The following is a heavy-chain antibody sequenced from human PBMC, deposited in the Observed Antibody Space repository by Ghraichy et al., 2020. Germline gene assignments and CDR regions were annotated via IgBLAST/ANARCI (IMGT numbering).Heavy chain of an antibody. CDR2: IHHSGST. Sequence: SETLSLTCAVSGGSIASDDYSWSWIRQPQGKGLEWVVYIHHSGSTYYSPTLKSRVTISADRSKNQISLKLSTVTAADTAVYYCARAPYDDDGFYDDAFDMWGQGTMVTVSS. V-gene: IGHV4-30-2*01. CDR3: ARAPYDDDGFYDDAFDM. J-gene: IGHJ3*02. D-gene: IGHD3-22*01. CDR1: GGSIASDDYS.